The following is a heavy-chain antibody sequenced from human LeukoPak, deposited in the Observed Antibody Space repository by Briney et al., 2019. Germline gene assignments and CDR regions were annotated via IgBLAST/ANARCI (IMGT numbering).Heavy chain of an antibody. CDR1: GFTFSSYS. D-gene: IGHD3-3*01. J-gene: IGHJ6*02. CDR2: ISSSSSYI. CDR3: ASNFQGGVDV. Sequence: TGGSLGLSCAASGFTFSSYSMTWVRQAPGKGLEWVSSISSSSSYIYYADSVKGRFTISRDNAKNSLYLQMNSLRAEDTAVYYCASNFQGGVDVWGRGTTVTVSS. V-gene: IGHV3-21*01.